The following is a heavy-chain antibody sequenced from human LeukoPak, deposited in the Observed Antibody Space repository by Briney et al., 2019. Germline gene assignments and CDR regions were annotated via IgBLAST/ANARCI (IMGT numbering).Heavy chain of an antibody. CDR1: GYTFTGYY. CDR3: ARDLWLGIAGHLYYMDV. Sequence: ASVKVSCKASGYTFTGYYIHWVRQAPGQGLEWMGWINPNGGDTNYAQKFQGRVTMTRDTSISTAYMALSRLKYDDTAVYYCARDLWLGIAGHLYYMDVWGKGTTVTVSS. J-gene: IGHJ6*03. V-gene: IGHV1-2*02. D-gene: IGHD6-13*01. CDR2: INPNGGDT.